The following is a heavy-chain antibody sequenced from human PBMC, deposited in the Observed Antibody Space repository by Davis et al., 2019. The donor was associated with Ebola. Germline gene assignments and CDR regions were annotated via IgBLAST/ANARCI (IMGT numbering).Heavy chain of an antibody. Sequence: AASVKVSCKASGGTFSSYAISWVRQAPGQGLEWMGGIIPIFGTANYAQKFQGRVTITADESTSTAYMELSSLRSEDTAVYYCARGMGATGDDAFDIWGQGTMVTVPS. D-gene: IGHD1-26*01. CDR3: ARGMGATGDDAFDI. CDR1: GGTFSSYA. J-gene: IGHJ3*02. V-gene: IGHV1-69*13. CDR2: IIPIFGTA.